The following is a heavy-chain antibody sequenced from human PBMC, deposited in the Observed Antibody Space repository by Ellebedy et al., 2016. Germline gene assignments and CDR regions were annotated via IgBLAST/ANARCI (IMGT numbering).Heavy chain of an antibody. J-gene: IGHJ5*02. CDR2: ISPDGSIK. V-gene: IGHV3-30*03. Sequence: GGSLRLXXAASGFSFSTFGMHWVRQAPGKGLEWVAIISPDGSIKYYRDSVKGRFTISRDNSKSTLYLQMNSLRAADTAVYYCADGERTYYDYNRPLPWGQGTLVTVSS. CDR1: GFSFSTFG. CDR3: ADGERTYYDYNRPLP. D-gene: IGHD3-3*01.